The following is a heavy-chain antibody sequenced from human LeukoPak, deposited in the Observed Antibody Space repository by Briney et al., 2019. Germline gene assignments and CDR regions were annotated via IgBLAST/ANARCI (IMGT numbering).Heavy chain of an antibody. V-gene: IGHV4-59*12. CDR1: GGSISSYY. D-gene: IGHD3-10*01. CDR2: IYYSGST. Sequence: SETLSLTCTVSGGSISSYYWSWIRQPPGKGLEWIGSIYYSGSTYYNPSLKSRVTISVDTSKNQFSLKLSSVTAADTAVYYCARSGHYGSGSNPYDYWGQGTLVTVSS. J-gene: IGHJ4*02. CDR3: ARSGHYGSGSNPYDY.